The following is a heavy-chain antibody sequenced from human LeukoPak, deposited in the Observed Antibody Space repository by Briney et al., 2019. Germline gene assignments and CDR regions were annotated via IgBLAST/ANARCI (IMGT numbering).Heavy chain of an antibody. D-gene: IGHD6-13*01. Sequence: GGSLRLSCAASGFTFSSYAMSWVRQAPGKGLEWVSAISGSGGSTYYADSVKGRFTISRDNSKNTLYLQMNSLRAEDTAVYYCAKDMIAGSSSWYGDYWGRGTLVTVSS. V-gene: IGHV3-23*01. CDR2: ISGSGGST. CDR1: GFTFSSYA. J-gene: IGHJ4*02. CDR3: AKDMIAGSSSWYGDY.